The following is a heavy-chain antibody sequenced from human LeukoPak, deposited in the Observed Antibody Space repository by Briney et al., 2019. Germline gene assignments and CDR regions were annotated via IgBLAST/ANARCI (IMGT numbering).Heavy chain of an antibody. Sequence: PGGSLRLSCAASGFTFSSYVMNWVRQAPGKGLEWVSYISSSGNTIYYADSVKGRFTISRDNAKNSLYLQMNSLRAEDTAVYYCARAKLYYYDSSGYYSGFDYWGQGTLVTVSS. V-gene: IGHV3-48*03. CDR3: ARAKLYYYDSSGYYSGFDY. CDR1: GFTFSSYV. CDR2: ISSSGNTI. D-gene: IGHD3-22*01. J-gene: IGHJ4*02.